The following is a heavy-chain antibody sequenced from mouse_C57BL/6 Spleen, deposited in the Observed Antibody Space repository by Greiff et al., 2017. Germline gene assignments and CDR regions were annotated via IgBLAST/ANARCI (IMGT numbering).Heavy chain of an antibody. Sequence: EVQVVASGGGLVKPGGSLKLSCAASGFTFSDYGMHWVRQAPEKGLEWVAYISSGSSTIYYADTVKGRFTISRDNAKNTLFLQMTSLRSEDTAMYYCARPYYGSRSRFDYWGQGTTLTVSS. CDR3: ARPYYGSRSRFDY. CDR1: GFTFSDYG. J-gene: IGHJ2*01. CDR2: ISSGSSTI. V-gene: IGHV5-17*01. D-gene: IGHD1-1*01.